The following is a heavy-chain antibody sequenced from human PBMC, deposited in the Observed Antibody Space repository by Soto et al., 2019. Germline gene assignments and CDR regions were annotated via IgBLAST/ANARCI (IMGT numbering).Heavy chain of an antibody. CDR2: IYNGDNT. CDR1: GFSVSYNH. J-gene: IGHJ4*02. D-gene: IGHD6-19*01. CDR3: ARAEQWLAFDS. Sequence: GGSLRLSCASSGFSVSYNHMSLVRQAPGKGLEWVSVIYNGDNTNYADSVKGRFTISRDNSENTLYLQMNSLRADDTAVYYCARAEQWLAFDSWGQGTLVTVSS. V-gene: IGHV3-66*01.